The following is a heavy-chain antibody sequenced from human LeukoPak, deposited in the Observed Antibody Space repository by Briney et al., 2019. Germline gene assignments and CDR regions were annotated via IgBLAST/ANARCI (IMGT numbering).Heavy chain of an antibody. Sequence: GGSLRLSCAASGFTFSSYAMSWVRQAPGKGLEWVSAISGSGGSTYYADSVKGRFTISRDNSKNTLYLQMNSLRAEDTAVYYCAKDSDISSWPPSSDYWGQGTLVTVSS. J-gene: IGHJ4*02. CDR2: ISGSGGST. V-gene: IGHV3-23*01. CDR3: AKDSDISSWPPSSDY. D-gene: IGHD6-13*01. CDR1: GFTFSSYA.